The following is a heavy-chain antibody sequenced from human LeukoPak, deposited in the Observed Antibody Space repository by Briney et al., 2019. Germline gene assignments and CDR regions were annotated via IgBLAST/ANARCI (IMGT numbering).Heavy chain of an antibody. Sequence: SVKVSCKASGGTFSSYAISWVRQAPGQGLQWMGGIIPIFGTANYAQKFQGRVTITTDESTSTAYMELSSLRSEDTAVYYCARGSSSGPLIPKTGNWFDPWGQGTLVTVSS. D-gene: IGHD6-6*01. CDR2: IIPIFGTA. CDR3: ARGSSSGPLIPKTGNWFDP. CDR1: GGTFSSYA. J-gene: IGHJ5*02. V-gene: IGHV1-69*05.